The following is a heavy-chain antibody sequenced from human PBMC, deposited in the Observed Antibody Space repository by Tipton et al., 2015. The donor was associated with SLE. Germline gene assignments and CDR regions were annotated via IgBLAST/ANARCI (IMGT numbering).Heavy chain of an antibody. CDR1: GFTFEDYA. CDR3: ARGARTPEYYFDY. Sequence: SLRLSCVGSGFTFEDYAMHWVRQAPGKGLEWVSGISWNSGSLDYAESVKGRVTISRDNAKNSLFLQMNSLRSDDTAVYYCARGARTPEYYFDYWGQGTLVTVSS. D-gene: IGHD6-6*01. J-gene: IGHJ4*02. CDR2: ISWNSGSL. V-gene: IGHV3-9*01.